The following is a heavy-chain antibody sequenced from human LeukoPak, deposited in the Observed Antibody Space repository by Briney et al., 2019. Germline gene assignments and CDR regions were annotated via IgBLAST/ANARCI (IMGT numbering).Heavy chain of an antibody. CDR1: GFTVSSNY. J-gene: IGHJ3*02. V-gene: IGHV4-39*01. CDR3: ARHRLEGDTFDI. D-gene: IGHD3-3*01. Sequence: PGGSLRLSCAASGFTVSSNYMSWVRQAPGKGLEWIGSKYYSGDTYYSPSLKSRVTISVDTSRNKFALKLNSVTAADTAVYFCARHRLEGDTFDIWGQGTKVTVSS. CDR2: KYYSGDT.